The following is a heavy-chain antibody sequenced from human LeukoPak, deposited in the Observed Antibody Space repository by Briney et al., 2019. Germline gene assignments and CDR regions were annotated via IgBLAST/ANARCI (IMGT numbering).Heavy chain of an antibody. J-gene: IGHJ5*02. D-gene: IGHD2-2*01. CDR2: IDPDNGGT. CDR1: GYTFTDYY. Sequence: ASVKVSCKASGYTFTDYYIHWVRQAPGQGLEWMGWIDPDNGGTNYAQKFQGRVTMTRDTSIRTVYMDLSRLRSDDTAVFYCTREARVGNWFDPWGQGTQVTVSS. V-gene: IGHV1-2*02. CDR3: TREARVGNWFDP.